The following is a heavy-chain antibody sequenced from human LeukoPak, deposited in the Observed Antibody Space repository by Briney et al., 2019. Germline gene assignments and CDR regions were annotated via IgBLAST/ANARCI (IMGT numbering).Heavy chain of an antibody. Sequence: PGGSLTLSCAASGFSFSDYWMTWVRQAPGAGLEFVANINPDGTATYYADPEKGRFTISRDNAKNLVYLQMNSLRAEDTAVYHCGRFGYVAGVDLWGQGTLVTVSS. CDR2: INPDGTAT. CDR1: GFSFSDYW. CDR3: GRFGYVAGVDL. J-gene: IGHJ4*02. D-gene: IGHD6-19*01. V-gene: IGHV3-7*01.